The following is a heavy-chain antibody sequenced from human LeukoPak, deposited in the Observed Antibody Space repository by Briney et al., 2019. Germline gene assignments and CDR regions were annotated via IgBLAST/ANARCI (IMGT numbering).Heavy chain of an antibody. D-gene: IGHD6-13*01. CDR1: GYTFTGYY. CDR2: INPNSGGT. V-gene: IGHV1-2*02. J-gene: IGHJ5*02. Sequence: ASVKVSCKASGYTFTGYYIHWVRQAPGQGLEWMGWINPNSGGTKYAQKFQGRVTMTRDTSVNTAYMELSSLRSDDTSVYYCARDNSGSWYWFDPWGQRTLVTVSS. CDR3: ARDNSGSWYWFDP.